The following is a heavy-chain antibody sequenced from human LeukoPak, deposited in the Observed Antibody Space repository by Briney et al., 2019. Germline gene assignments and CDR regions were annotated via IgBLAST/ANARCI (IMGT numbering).Heavy chain of an antibody. J-gene: IGHJ4*02. CDR3: ARCTSTSCYNFDY. V-gene: IGHV4-39*07. CDR2: IYYSGST. D-gene: IGHD2-2*02. CDR1: GGSISSNNYY. Sequence: PSETLSLTCTVSGGSISSNNYYWGWIRQPPGKGLEWIGSIYYSGSTYYNPSLKSRVTISIDTSKNQFSLKLSSVTAADTAVYYCARCTSTSCYNFDYWGQGTLVTVSS.